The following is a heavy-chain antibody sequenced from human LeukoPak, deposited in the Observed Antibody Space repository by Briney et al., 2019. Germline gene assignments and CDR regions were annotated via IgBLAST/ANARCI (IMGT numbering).Heavy chain of an antibody. CDR3: ARAGPNSGSYYVEGY. D-gene: IGHD1-26*01. CDR2: ISAYNGNT. V-gene: IGHV1-18*01. CDR1: GYTFTSYG. Sequence: ASVKVSCKASGYTFTSYGISWVRQAPGQGLEWMGWISAYNGNTNYAQKLQGRVTMTTDTSTSTAYMELRSLRSDDTAVYYCARAGPNSGSYYVEGYWDQGTLVTVSS. J-gene: IGHJ4*02.